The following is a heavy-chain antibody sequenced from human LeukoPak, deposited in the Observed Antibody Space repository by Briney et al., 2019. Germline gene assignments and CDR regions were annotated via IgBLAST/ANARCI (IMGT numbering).Heavy chain of an antibody. J-gene: IGHJ4*02. D-gene: IGHD2-2*01. V-gene: IGHV3-23*01. CDR2: IRGSGGST. CDR1: GFTFSNYA. Sequence: GGSLRLSCAASGFTFSNYAMTWVRQAPGKGLEWVSAIRGSGGSTYYADSVKGRFTISRDNSKNTLYLQMNSLRAEDTAIYYCAKAALRYQLLSSLDYWGQGTLVTVSS. CDR3: AKAALRYQLLSSLDY.